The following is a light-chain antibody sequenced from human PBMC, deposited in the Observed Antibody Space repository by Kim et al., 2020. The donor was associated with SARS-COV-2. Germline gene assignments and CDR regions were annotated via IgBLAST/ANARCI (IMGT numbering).Light chain of an antibody. CDR2: GAS. CDR3: QHYGSSPQT. J-gene: IGKJ1*01. Sequence: EIVLTQSPGTLSLSPGEKATLSCRASQSISSSSLAWYQQKPGQAPRLLIYGASSWAPGIPDRFSGGGSGSDFTLTISRVEPEDFAVYYCQHYGSSPQTFGQGTKVDIK. CDR1: QSISSSS. V-gene: IGKV3-20*01.